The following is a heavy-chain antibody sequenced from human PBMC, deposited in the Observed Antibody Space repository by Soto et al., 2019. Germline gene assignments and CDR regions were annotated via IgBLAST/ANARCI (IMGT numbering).Heavy chain of an antibody. D-gene: IGHD1-26*01. CDR1: GFTFSDHY. Sequence: EVQLVESGGGLVQPGGSLRLSCAASGFTFSDHYMDWVRQAPGKGLEWVARIRNKANSYTTEYAASVRGRFIIWRDDSTNSLYLQTNSLKTEDTAVYYCARVGLKRASGSSRPFDYWGQGTLLTVSS. J-gene: IGHJ4*02. V-gene: IGHV3-72*01. CDR2: IRNKANSYTT. CDR3: ARVGLKRASGSSRPFDY.